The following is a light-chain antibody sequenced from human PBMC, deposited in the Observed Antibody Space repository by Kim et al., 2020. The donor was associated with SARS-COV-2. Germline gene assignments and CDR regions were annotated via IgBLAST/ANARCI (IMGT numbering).Light chain of an antibody. CDR3: QQYGSSPT. V-gene: IGKV3-20*01. J-gene: IGKJ1*01. Sequence: EIVFTQSPGTLSLSPGERATLSCRASQSVSYSYLAWYQQKPGQAPRLLIYGASSRATGIPDRFSGSGFGTDFTLTISRLEPEDFAVYYCQQYGSSPTFGQGTKVDIK. CDR1: QSVSYSY. CDR2: GAS.